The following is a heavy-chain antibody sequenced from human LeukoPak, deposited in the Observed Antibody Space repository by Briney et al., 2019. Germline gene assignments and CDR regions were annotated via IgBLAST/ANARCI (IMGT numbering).Heavy chain of an antibody. V-gene: IGHV4-39*06. D-gene: IGHD5-18*01. J-gene: IGHJ4*02. Sequence: SETLYLTCTVSGGSISSNTYYWGWIRPPPGQGLEWIGSIYYSWSTYYHPPLRSRVTITVETSQNHFPLMLRSVTAADTAVYYCARDDQGGYGDKTVDYWGQGTLVTVSS. CDR2: IYYSWST. CDR3: ARDDQGGYGDKTVDY. CDR1: GGSISSNTYY.